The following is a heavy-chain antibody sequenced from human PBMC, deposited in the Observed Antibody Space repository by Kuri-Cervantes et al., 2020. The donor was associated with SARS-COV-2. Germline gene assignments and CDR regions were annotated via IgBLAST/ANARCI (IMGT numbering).Heavy chain of an antibody. V-gene: IGHV3-7*03. J-gene: IGHJ4*02. CDR2: IKQDGSEK. D-gene: IGHD5-12*01. Sequence: GESLKISCAASGFTLSHNWMSWVRQAPGKGLEWVANIKQDGSEKYYVDSVKGRFAISRDNPKNSLYLQLNSLRAEDTAMYYCARGFELDYWGQGTLVHRLL. CDR1: GFTLSHNW. CDR3: ARGFELDY.